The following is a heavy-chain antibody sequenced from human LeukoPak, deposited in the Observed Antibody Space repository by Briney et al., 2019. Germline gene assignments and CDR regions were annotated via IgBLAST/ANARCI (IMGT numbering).Heavy chain of an antibody. CDR2: SRNKANSYST. D-gene: IGHD1-26*01. Sequence: GGSLRLSCAASGFTFSDHYMDWVRQAPGKGLEWVGRSRNKANSYSTEYAASVKGRFTISRDDSKNSLYLQMNSLKTEDTAVYYCAKISMGATETSDSWGRGTLVTVSS. J-gene: IGHJ5*01. V-gene: IGHV3-72*01. CDR1: GFTFSDHY. CDR3: AKISMGATETSDS.